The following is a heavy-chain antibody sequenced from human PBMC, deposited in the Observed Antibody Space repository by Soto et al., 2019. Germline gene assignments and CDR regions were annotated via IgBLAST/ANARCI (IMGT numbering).Heavy chain of an antibody. J-gene: IGHJ4*02. CDR2: ISYGGSNT. Sequence: QVQLVESGGGVVQPGRSLRLSCVASGFTFSSYGMHWVRQAPGKGLEWVVIISYGGSNTYYADSVKGRFTISRDNSKNTLYLQMNSLRAEDTSVYYCAKEGGLSGSYYISSSYYFDYWGQGTLVTVSS. CDR1: GFTFSSYG. CDR3: AKEGGLSGSYYISSSYYFDY. D-gene: IGHD1-26*01. V-gene: IGHV3-30*18.